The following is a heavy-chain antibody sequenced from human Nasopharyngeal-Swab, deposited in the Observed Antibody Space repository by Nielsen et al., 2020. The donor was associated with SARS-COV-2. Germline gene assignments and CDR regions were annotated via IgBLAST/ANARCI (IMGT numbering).Heavy chain of an antibody. V-gene: IGHV3-30*18. CDR3: AKEDASKQLAED. J-gene: IGHJ4*02. CDR2: ISYDGSNK. CDR1: GFTFSSYG. Sequence: GESLKISCAASGFTFSSYGMHWVRQAPGKGLEWVAVISYDGSNKYYADSVKGRFTISRDNSKTTLYLQMNSLRAEDTAVYYCAKEDASKQLAEDWGQGTLVTVSS. D-gene: IGHD6-13*01.